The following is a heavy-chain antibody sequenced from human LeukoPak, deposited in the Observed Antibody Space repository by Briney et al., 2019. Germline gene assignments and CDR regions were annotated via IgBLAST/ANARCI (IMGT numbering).Heavy chain of an antibody. Sequence: PGGSLRLSCAASGFTFSSYAMSWVRQAPGKGLEWVSAISGSGGSTYYADSVKGRFTISRDNSKNTLYLQMNSLRAEDTAVYYCAKHYGPGSYLYYFDYWGQGTLVTVSS. J-gene: IGHJ4*02. CDR2: ISGSGGST. CDR3: AKHYGPGSYLYYFDY. V-gene: IGHV3-23*01. D-gene: IGHD3-10*01. CDR1: GFTFSSYA.